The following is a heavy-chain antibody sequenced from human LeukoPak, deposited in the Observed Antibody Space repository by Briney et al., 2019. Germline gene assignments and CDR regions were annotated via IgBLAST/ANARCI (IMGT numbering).Heavy chain of an antibody. CDR2: INPNSGGT. J-gene: IGHJ5*02. V-gene: IGHV1-2*02. CDR1: GYTFTGYY. Sequence: ASVKVSCKASGYTFTGYYMHWVRQAPGQGLEWMGWINPNSGGTNYAQKFQGRVTMTRDTSISTVYMELSSLRSEDTAVYYCARGTLPSLQHWFDPWGQGTLVTVSS. D-gene: IGHD4-11*01. CDR3: ARGTLPSLQHWFDP.